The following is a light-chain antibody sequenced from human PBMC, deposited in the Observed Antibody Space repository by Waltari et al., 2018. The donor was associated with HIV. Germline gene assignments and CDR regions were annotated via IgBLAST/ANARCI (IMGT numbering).Light chain of an antibody. Sequence: EIVMTQSPDTLSVSPGEKATLSCRASQSVGGNLAWYQVRPGQAPSLLIYAAISRTTGFPGRFRGSGSGTEFTLTISSLQSEDFAIYYCQQYNDWPQTFGQGTRVDIK. CDR3: QQYNDWPQT. CDR1: QSVGGN. J-gene: IGKJ1*01. V-gene: IGKV3-15*01. CDR2: AAI.